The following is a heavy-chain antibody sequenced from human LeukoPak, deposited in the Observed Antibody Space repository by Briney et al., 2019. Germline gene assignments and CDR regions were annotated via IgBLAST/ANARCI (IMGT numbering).Heavy chain of an antibody. CDR2: ISSSSSYI. Sequence: KPGGSLRLSCAASGCTFSSYSMSWVRQAPGKGLEWVSSISSSSSYIYYADSVKGRFTISRDNAKNSLYLQMNSLRAEDTAVYYCARPLYGSGSYYGYYYMDVWGKGTTVTVSS. J-gene: IGHJ6*03. CDR1: GCTFSSYS. D-gene: IGHD3-10*01. V-gene: IGHV3-21*01. CDR3: ARPLYGSGSYYGYYYMDV.